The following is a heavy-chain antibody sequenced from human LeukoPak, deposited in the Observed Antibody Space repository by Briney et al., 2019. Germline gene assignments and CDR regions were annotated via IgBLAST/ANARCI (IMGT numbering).Heavy chain of an antibody. V-gene: IGHV4-59*08. CDR2: IYYSGST. CDR3: ARAESRITGFDY. D-gene: IGHD1-20*01. J-gene: IGHJ4*02. Sequence: SETLSLTCTVSGGFISSYYWSWIRQPPGKGLEWIGYIYYSGSTNYNPSLKSRVTISVDTSKNQFSLKLSSVTAADTAVYYCARAESRITGFDYWGQGTLVTVSS. CDR1: GGFISSYY.